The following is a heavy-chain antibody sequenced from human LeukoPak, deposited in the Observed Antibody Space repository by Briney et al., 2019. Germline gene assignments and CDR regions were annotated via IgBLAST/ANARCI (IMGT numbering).Heavy chain of an antibody. Sequence: GGSLRLSCAASGFTVSGNSMSWVRQAPGKGLEWVSVIYSGGKIYYADSVKGRFTISRDNSKNMLFLQMNSLRAEDTAVYYCAGGRGDPHEYDYWGQGTLVSVSS. J-gene: IGHJ4*02. CDR3: AGGRGDPHEYDY. D-gene: IGHD3-10*01. CDR2: IYSGGKI. V-gene: IGHV3-66*01. CDR1: GFTVSGNS.